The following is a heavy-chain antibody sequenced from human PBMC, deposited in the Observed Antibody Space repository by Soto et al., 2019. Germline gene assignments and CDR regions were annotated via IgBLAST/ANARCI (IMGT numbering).Heavy chain of an antibody. V-gene: IGHV3-23*01. J-gene: IGHJ4*02. Sequence: QILESGGGLVQPGGSLRLACAASGFSLNSYPMSWVRQTPGKGLQWVASVSVDPGNTYYADSVKGRFTISRDISKYALFLQMNNVTAEDTAVYFCVKDGIRGIHIDKWGQGTLVTVSS. CDR3: VKDGIRGIHIDK. CDR1: GFSLNSYP. CDR2: VSVDPGNT.